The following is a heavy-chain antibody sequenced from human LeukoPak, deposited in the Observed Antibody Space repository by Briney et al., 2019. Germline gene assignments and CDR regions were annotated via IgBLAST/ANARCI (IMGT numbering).Heavy chain of an antibody. CDR3: ARDRGGSYSAIDY. V-gene: IGHV3-48*04. J-gene: IGHJ4*02. CDR1: GFTFSSYS. CDR2: ISSCSITI. D-gene: IGHD2-15*01. Sequence: PAGGSLRLSCAASGFTFSSYSLNWVRQAPGQGLEWVSFISSCSITIYYADSVKGRFTISRDNAKKSLYLQMNSLRAEDTAVYYCARDRGGSYSAIDYWGQGTLVTVSS.